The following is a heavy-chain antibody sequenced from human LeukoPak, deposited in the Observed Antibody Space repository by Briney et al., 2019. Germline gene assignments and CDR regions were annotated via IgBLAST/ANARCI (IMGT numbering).Heavy chain of an antibody. J-gene: IGHJ4*02. CDR3: ARQGGPTLFWFEELVYYFDY. Sequence: GGSLRLSCAASGFIFSSYAMHWVRQAPGKGLEWVAVLSYDGSNKYYADSVKGRFTISRDNSKKTLYLQMNSLRVEDTAVYYCARQGGPTLFWFEELVYYFDYWGQGTLVTVSS. V-gene: IGHV3-30*04. CDR1: GFIFSSYA. D-gene: IGHD3-10*01. CDR2: LSYDGSNK.